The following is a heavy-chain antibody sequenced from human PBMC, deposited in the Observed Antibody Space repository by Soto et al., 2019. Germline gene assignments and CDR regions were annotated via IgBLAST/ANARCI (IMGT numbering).Heavy chain of an antibody. CDR3: ARDLGSSWYPDAFDI. CDR1: GGSISSYY. J-gene: IGHJ3*02. V-gene: IGHV4-59*01. D-gene: IGHD6-13*01. CDR2: IYYSGST. Sequence: SETLSLTCTVSGGSISSYYWSWIWQPPGKGLEWIGYIYYSGSTNYNPSLKSRVTISVDTSKNQFSLKLSSVTAADTAVYYCARDLGSSWYPDAFDIWGQGTMVTVSS.